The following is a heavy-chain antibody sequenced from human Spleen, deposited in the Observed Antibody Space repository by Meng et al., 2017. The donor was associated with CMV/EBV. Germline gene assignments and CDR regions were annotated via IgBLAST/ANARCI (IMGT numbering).Heavy chain of an antibody. Sequence: SETLSLTCSVSGWSISGYYWSWVRQPPGKGLEYIGYVHYTGTTNYSPSLRGRVTISVDRTRNQFSLKLTSVTAADTAVYYCARARYDFWSGYYDPYGMDVWGQGTTVTVSS. V-gene: IGHV4-59*01. D-gene: IGHD3-3*01. CDR2: VHYTGTT. CDR3: ARARYDFWSGYYDPYGMDV. CDR1: GWSISGYY. J-gene: IGHJ6*02.